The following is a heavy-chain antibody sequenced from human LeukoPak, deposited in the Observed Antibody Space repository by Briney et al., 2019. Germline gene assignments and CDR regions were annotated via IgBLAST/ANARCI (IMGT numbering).Heavy chain of an antibody. V-gene: IGHV3-21*01. CDR3: ARTGGSYSDYFEY. Sequence: PGGSLRLSCSAYGFTFSSYSTNWVRQAPGKGLEWISSISSSSSYIYYADSVKGRFTISRDNAKNSLYLQMNSLRAEDTAVYYCARTGGSYSDYFEYWGQVSLVTVSS. D-gene: IGHD1-26*01. CDR2: ISSSSSYI. CDR1: GFTFSSYS. J-gene: IGHJ4*02.